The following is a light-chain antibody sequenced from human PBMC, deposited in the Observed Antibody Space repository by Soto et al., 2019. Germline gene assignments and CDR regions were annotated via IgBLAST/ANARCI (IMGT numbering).Light chain of an antibody. J-gene: IGKJ5*01. V-gene: IGKV3-20*01. CDR1: QSVRSNY. CDR3: QQYVLSPIT. CDR2: AAS. Sequence: EIVLTQSPGTLSLSPGERATLSCRASQSVRSNYLAWYQQKPGQAPRLLIYAASSRATGIPDRFGGSGSGTDFTLDISRLEPEDFAVYYCQQYVLSPITFGQGTRLEIK.